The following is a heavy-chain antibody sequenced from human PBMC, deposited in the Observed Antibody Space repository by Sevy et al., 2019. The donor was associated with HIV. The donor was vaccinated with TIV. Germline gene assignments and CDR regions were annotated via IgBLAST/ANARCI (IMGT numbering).Heavy chain of an antibody. Sequence: GGSLRLSCAASGFTFSKYLMSWVRQAPGKGLEWVANINQDGSEKYYVDSVKGRFTISRDNGKNSLYLQMNSLRAEDTAVYYCARETGSSHFDYWGQGTLVTVSS. CDR1: GFTFSKYL. CDR3: ARETGSSHFDY. D-gene: IGHD3-10*01. V-gene: IGHV3-7*01. J-gene: IGHJ4*02. CDR2: INQDGSEK.